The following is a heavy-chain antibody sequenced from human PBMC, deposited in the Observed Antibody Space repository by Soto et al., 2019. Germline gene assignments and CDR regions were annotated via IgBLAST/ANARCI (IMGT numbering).Heavy chain of an antibody. V-gene: IGHV1-46*01. D-gene: IGHD6-25*01. CDR2: INPSGGTT. Sequence: QVQLVQSGAEVKKPGASVKVSCKASGYIFSNYYMHWVRQAPRQGLEWVGIINPSGGTTRYAQKSQGRVSLTSDTPTSTFYMELSSLRSEDTAVYYCARGDGRGSSGFYYYYGMDVWGQGTTVTVSS. J-gene: IGHJ6*02. CDR3: ARGDGRGSSGFYYYYGMDV. CDR1: GYIFSNYY.